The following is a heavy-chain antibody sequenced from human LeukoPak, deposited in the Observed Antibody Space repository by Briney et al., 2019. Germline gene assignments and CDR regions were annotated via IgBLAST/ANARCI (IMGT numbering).Heavy chain of an antibody. J-gene: IGHJ4*02. CDR3: ARRFGELFEGYFDY. Sequence: SETLSLTCTVSGGSISSYYWSWNRQPPGKGLELSGYIYYSGSTNYNPSLKSRVTISVDTSKNQFPLKLSSVTAADTAVYYCARRFGELFEGYFDYWGQGTLVTVSS. CDR1: GGSISSYY. V-gene: IGHV4-59*01. CDR2: IYYSGST. D-gene: IGHD3-10*01.